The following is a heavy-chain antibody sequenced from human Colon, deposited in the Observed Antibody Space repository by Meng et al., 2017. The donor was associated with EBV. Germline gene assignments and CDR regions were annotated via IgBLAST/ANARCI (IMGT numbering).Heavy chain of an antibody. CDR3: ARASYGSGSPLGESWFDP. CDR2: SHSSGST. D-gene: IGHD3-10*01. V-gene: IGHV4-31*03. Sequence: QVQLQESGPALVKPSQTLSLTCTVSGSSIRSGGYYWSWIRQHPGKGLEWSGYSHSSGSTYYNPSLRSRLTISVDTSKNQFSLKLSSVTAADTAVYYCARASYGSGSPLGESWFDPWGQGTLVTVSS. CDR1: GSSIRSGGYY. J-gene: IGHJ5*02.